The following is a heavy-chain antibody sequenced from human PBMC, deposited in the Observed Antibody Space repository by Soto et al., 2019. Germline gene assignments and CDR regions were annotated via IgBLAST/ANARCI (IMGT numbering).Heavy chain of an antibody. CDR2: IYYSGYT. CDR3: ARHNGPLYVGLYFDLDV. CDR1: GGSISSSSYY. V-gene: IGHV4-39*01. J-gene: IGHJ6*02. D-gene: IGHD3-10*02. Sequence: PSETLSLTCTVSGGSISSSSYYWGWIRQPPGKGLEWIGSIYYSGYTYYNPSLKSRVTISVDMSKNQFSLKLSSVTAADSAVYYCARHNGPLYVGLYFDLDVCGQGTTVT.